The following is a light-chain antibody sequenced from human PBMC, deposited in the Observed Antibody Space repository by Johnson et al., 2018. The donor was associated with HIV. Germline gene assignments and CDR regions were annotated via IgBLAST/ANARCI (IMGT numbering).Light chain of an antibody. CDR2: DNN. CDR1: SSNIGNNF. J-gene: IGLJ1*01. CDR3: GTWDSSLSAFYV. Sequence: QSVLTQPPSVSAAPGQKVTISCSGSSSNIGNNFVSWYQQLPGTAPKLLIYDNNKRPSGIPDRFSGSKSGTSATLGITGLQTCDEADYYCGTWDSSLSAFYVFGTGTKVTVL. V-gene: IGLV1-51*01.